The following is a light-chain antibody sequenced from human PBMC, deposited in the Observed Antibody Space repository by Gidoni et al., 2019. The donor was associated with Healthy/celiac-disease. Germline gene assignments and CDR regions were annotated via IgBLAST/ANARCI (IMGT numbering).Light chain of an antibody. Sequence: EIVLTQSPGTLSLSPGERATLSCRASTSVSSSYLAWYPEKPGPGPRLLIYGASRRATGSPDRFSGSGSGTDFTLPISRLEPGDFAVYYCQQYGSSPGTFGQGTKVEIK. V-gene: IGKV3-20*01. CDR2: GAS. J-gene: IGKJ1*01. CDR3: QQYGSSPGT. CDR1: TSVSSSY.